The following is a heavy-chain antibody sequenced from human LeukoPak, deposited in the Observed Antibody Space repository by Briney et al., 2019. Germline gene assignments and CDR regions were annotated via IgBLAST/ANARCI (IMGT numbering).Heavy chain of an antibody. Sequence: PGGSLRLSCAASGFTFSGYEMNWVRQAPGKGLEWVSYISSSGSTIYYADSVKGRFTISRDNAKNSLYLQMNSLRAEDTAVYYCARLKGGILYYFDYWGQGTLVTVSS. CDR2: ISSSGSTI. J-gene: IGHJ4*02. D-gene: IGHD2/OR15-2a*01. V-gene: IGHV3-48*03. CDR3: ARLKGGILYYFDY. CDR1: GFTFSGYE.